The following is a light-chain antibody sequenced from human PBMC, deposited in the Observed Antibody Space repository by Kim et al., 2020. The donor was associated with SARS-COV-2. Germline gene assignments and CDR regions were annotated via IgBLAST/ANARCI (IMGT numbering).Light chain of an antibody. Sequence: GRRVTISRSGSTPDIGSNTVTWYQQFPGAAPKLLIYSNVQRPSGVPDRFSGSKSGTSASLDISGLQSGDEADYYCASWDDSLGGWVFGGGTQLTVL. V-gene: IGLV1-44*01. J-gene: IGLJ3*02. CDR2: SNV. CDR1: TPDIGSNT. CDR3: ASWDDSLGGWV.